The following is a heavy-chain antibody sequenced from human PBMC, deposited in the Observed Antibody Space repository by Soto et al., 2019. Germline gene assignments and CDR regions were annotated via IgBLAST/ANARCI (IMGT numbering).Heavy chain of an antibody. Sequence: LRLSCAASGFTFSSYTMGWVRQGPGKGLEWVAVVSIGGSTHYADSVRGRFTISRDNSKNTLSLQMNSLTAEDTAVYFCAKRRGAGGHFDYWGQGALVTVSS. V-gene: IGHV3-23*01. D-gene: IGHD2-15*01. CDR3: AKRRGAGGHFDY. J-gene: IGHJ4*02. CDR2: VSIGGST. CDR1: GFTFSSYT.